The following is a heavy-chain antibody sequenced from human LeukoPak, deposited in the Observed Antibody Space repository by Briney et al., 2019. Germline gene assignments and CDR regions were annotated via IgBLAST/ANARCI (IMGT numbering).Heavy chain of an antibody. Sequence: SETLSLTCTVSGGSISSSSYYWGWIRQPPGKGLEWIGSIYYSGSTYYNPSLKSRVTISVDTSKNQFSLKLSSVTAADTAVYYCARAHWNAYDYWGQGTLVTVSS. V-gene: IGHV4-39*07. J-gene: IGHJ4*02. CDR3: ARAHWNAYDY. CDR2: IYYSGST. D-gene: IGHD1-1*01. CDR1: GGSISSSSYY.